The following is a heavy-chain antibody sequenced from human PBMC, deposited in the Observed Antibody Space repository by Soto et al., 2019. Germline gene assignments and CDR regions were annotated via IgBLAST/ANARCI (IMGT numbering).Heavy chain of an antibody. J-gene: IGHJ5*02. CDR1: GYTFTSYG. CDR2: ISAYNGNT. CDR3: ARVGYVRVGPWFGESVGWFDP. Sequence: QVQLVQSGAEVKKPGASVKVSCKASGYTFTSYGISWVRQAPGQGLEWMGWISAYNGNTNYAQKLQGRVTMTTDTSTSTAYMELRSLRSDDTAVYYCARVGYVRVGPWFGESVGWFDPWGQGTLVTVSS. V-gene: IGHV1-18*01. D-gene: IGHD3-10*01.